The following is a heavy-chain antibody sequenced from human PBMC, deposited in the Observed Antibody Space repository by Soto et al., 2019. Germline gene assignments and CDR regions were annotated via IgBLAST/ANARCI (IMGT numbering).Heavy chain of an antibody. Sequence: QEQLVESGGGVVQPGRSLRLSCEASRFAFSSYGMHWVRQAPGKGLEWVAVISYDGDYQNYADSVKGRFTISRDNSKNTMYLQMRSLRGEDTALYYCAKGATVTPWRYLDLWGGGTLVTVSS. CDR3: AKGATVTPWRYLDL. CDR2: ISYDGDYQ. V-gene: IGHV3-30*18. CDR1: RFAFSSYG. J-gene: IGHJ2*01. D-gene: IGHD4-17*01.